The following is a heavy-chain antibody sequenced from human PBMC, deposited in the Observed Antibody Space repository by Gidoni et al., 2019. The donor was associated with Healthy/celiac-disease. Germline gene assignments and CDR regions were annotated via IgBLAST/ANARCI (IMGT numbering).Heavy chain of an antibody. Sequence: QVQLVESGGGVVQPGRSLRLSSAASGFTFSSYGMHWVRQAPGKGLEWVAVISYDGSNKYYADSVKGRFTISRDNSKNTLYLQMNSLRAEDTAVYYCAKGRYCSSTSCYVDWFDPWGQGTLVTVSS. J-gene: IGHJ5*02. V-gene: IGHV3-30*18. CDR2: ISYDGSNK. D-gene: IGHD2-2*01. CDR1: GFTFSSYG. CDR3: AKGRYCSSTSCYVDWFDP.